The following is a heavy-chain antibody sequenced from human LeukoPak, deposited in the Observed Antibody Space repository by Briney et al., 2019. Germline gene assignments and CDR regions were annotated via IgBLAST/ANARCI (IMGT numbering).Heavy chain of an antibody. Sequence: GRSLRLSCAASGFTFSSYGMHWVRQAPGKGLEWVAVISYDGSNKYYADSVKGRFTISRDNSKNTLYLQMNSLRAEDTAVYYCAKDAYGSGFNWFDPWDQGTLVTVSS. V-gene: IGHV3-30*18. CDR1: GFTFSSYG. CDR2: ISYDGSNK. CDR3: AKDAYGSGFNWFDP. J-gene: IGHJ5*02. D-gene: IGHD3-10*01.